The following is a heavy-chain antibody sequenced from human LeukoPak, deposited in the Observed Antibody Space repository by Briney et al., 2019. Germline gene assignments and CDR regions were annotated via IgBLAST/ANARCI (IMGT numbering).Heavy chain of an antibody. CDR1: GGSFSGYY. V-gene: IGHV4-34*01. CDR2: INHSGST. D-gene: IGHD6-19*01. CDR3: ARGLGAVAGGALC. J-gene: IGHJ4*02. Sequence: SETLSLTCAVYGGSFSGYYWSWIRQPPGKGLEWIGEINHSGSTNYNPSLKSRVTISVDTSKNQFSLKLSSVTAADTAVYYCARGLGAVAGGALCWGQGTLVTVSS.